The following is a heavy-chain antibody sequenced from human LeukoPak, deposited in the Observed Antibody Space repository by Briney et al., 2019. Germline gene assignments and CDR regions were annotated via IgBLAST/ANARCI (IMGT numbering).Heavy chain of an antibody. CDR3: FTEVPGGGY. CDR1: DFTLSNAW. D-gene: IGHD3-16*01. Sequence: GGSLRLSCAASDFTLSNAWMNGVRQAPGKGLEWVGRIKSNSDGGTTNYAAPVKGRFAISRDDSKNTLYLQMNSLKTEDTAMYYCFTEVPGGGYWGQGTLVTVSS. CDR2: IKSNSDGGTT. J-gene: IGHJ4*02. V-gene: IGHV3-15*07.